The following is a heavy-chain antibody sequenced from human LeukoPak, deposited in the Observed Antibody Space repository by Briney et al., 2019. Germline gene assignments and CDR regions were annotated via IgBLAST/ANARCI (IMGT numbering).Heavy chain of an antibody. CDR1: GFTFNDYY. CDR2: INIGGTNT. CDR3: ATDGAGFDT. J-gene: IGHJ5*02. Sequence: GGSLRLSCAASGFTFNDYYMSWIRRAPGKGLEWLSYINIGGTNTHYADSVKGRFTISRDNAKKSLYLEMNNLRAEDTAVYYCATDGAGFDTWGQGVLVTVSS. V-gene: IGHV3-11*01.